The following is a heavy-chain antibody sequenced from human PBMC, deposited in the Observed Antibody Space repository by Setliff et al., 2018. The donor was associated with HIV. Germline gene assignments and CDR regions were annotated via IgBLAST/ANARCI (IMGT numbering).Heavy chain of an antibody. V-gene: IGHV4-34*01. D-gene: IGHD3-16*01. Sequence: KSSETLSLTCAVYGGSFSGYYWSWIRQPPGKGLEWIGEINHSGSTNYNPSLKSRVTISVDTSKNQFSLKLSSVTAADTAVYYCASRRGGLYWYFDLWGRGTLVTVSS. J-gene: IGHJ2*01. CDR1: GGSFSGYY. CDR2: INHSGST. CDR3: ASRRGGLYWYFDL.